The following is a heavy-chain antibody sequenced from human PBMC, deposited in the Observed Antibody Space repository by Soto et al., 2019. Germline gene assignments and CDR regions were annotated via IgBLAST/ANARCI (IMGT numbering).Heavy chain of an antibody. J-gene: IGHJ2*01. V-gene: IGHV4-4*02. Sequence: QVQLQESGPGLVKPSGTLSLTCAVSGGSISSSNWWCWVRQPPGKGLEWIGEIYHSGSTNYNPSLKSRVTISVDKSKNQFSLKLSSVTAADTAVYYCARDVGDYENYWYFDLWGRGTLVTVSS. CDR1: GGSISSSNW. CDR2: IYHSGST. D-gene: IGHD4-17*01. CDR3: ARDVGDYENYWYFDL.